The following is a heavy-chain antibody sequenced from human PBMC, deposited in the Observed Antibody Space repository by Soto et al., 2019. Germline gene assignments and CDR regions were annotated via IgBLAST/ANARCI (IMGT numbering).Heavy chain of an antibody. J-gene: IGHJ4*02. CDR2: ISGSGGST. Sequence: GGSLRLSCAASGFTFSSYAMSWVRQAPGKGLEWVSAISGSGGSTYYADSVKGRFTISRDNSKNTLYLQMNSLRAEDTAVYYCAKVTSFGITMIEDSGYYFDYWGQGT. CDR3: AKVTSFGITMIEDSGYYFDY. V-gene: IGHV3-23*01. D-gene: IGHD3-22*01. CDR1: GFTFSSYA.